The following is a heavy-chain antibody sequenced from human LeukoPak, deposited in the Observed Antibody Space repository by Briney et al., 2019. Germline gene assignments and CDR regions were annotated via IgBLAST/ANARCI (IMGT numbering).Heavy chain of an antibody. CDR2: IKQDGSEK. Sequence: GGSLRLSCAASGSTFSSYWMSWVRQAPGKGLEWVANIKQDGSEKYYVDSVKGRFTISRDNAKNSLYLQMNSLRAEDTAVYYCARDGPYDSSGYYPFAYWGQGTLVTVSS. CDR3: ARDGPYDSSGYYPFAY. V-gene: IGHV3-7*01. D-gene: IGHD3-22*01. J-gene: IGHJ4*02. CDR1: GSTFSSYW.